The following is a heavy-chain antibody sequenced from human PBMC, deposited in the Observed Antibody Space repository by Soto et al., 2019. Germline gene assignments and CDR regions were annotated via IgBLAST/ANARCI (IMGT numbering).Heavy chain of an antibody. J-gene: IGHJ4*02. CDR1: SGSISSGEHY. D-gene: IGHD3-10*01. Sequence: PSETLSLTCTVSSGSISSGEHYWSWLRQPPGKGLEWIGYIFSSGSTHYNASLKSRLTISIDTSQNQFSLQLTSVTATDTAVYYCARGRFGEIHDYWGQGTLV. CDR2: IFSSGST. V-gene: IGHV4-30-4*01. CDR3: ARGRFGEIHDY.